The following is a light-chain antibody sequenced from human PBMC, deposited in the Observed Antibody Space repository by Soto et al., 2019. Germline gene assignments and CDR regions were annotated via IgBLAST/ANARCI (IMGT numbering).Light chain of an antibody. CDR1: NSDVGSYNR. Sequence: SALTQPASVSGSPGQSITISCTGTNSDVGSYNRVSWYQQPPGTAPKLIIYDVNNRPSGVSYRFSGSKSGNTASLTISGLQAEDEADYYCNSYTTSETYVFGTGTKVIVL. J-gene: IGLJ1*01. CDR2: DVN. V-gene: IGLV2-14*01. CDR3: NSYTTSETYV.